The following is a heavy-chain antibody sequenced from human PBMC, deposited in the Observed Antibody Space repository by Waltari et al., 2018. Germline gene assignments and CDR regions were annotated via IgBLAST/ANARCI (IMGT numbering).Heavy chain of an antibody. CDR2: ISGYNGNI. CDR3: ARDRGPSAVTSFDS. V-gene: IGHV1-18*01. D-gene: IGHD4-17*01. Sequence: QLMQSGAEVKKPGASVRVSCKASDYTLTSYGINWVRQAPGRGLEWMGWISGYNGNINYAQSLQGRISMTTDTSTSTAYMELRSLTSDDTAVYYCARDRGPSAVTSFDSWGQGTLVTVSP. J-gene: IGHJ4*02. CDR1: DYTLTSYG.